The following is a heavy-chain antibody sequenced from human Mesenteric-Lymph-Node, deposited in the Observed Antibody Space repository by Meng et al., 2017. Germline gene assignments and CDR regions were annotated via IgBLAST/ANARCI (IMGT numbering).Heavy chain of an antibody. J-gene: IGHJ4*02. D-gene: IGHD6-19*01. CDR1: GGSVSSGGYY. CDR3: ARVSSGWDYFDY. Sequence: QVQLQESAPGLVKPSQTLSLTCTVSGGSVSSGGYYWTWIRQHPGKGLEWFGHIYYSGSTFYNPSLKRRVIISIDTSKNQFSLNLRSVTAADTAVYYCARVSSGWDYFDYWGQGTLVTVSS. CDR2: IYYSGST. V-gene: IGHV4-31*03.